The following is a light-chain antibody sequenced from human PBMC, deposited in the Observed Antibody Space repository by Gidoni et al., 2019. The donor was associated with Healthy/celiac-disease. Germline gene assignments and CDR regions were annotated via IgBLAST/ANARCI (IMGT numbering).Light chain of an antibody. V-gene: IGLV3-1*01. CDR1: KLGDKY. J-gene: IGLJ2*01. CDR2: QDS. CDR3: QAWDSSVV. Sequence: SYELTQPPPVSVSPGQTPSITCSGDKLGDKYACWYQQKPGPSPVLVIYQDSKRPSGIPERFSGSNSGNTATLTISGTQAMDEADYYCQAWDSSVVFGGGTKLTVL.